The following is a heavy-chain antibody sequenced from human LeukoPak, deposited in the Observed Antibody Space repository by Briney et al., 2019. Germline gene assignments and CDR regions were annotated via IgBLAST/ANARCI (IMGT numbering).Heavy chain of an antibody. Sequence: PSETLSLTCTVSGGSISSGDYYRSWIRQPPGKGLEWIGYIYYSGSTYYNPSLKSRVTISVDTSKNQFSLKLSSVTAADTAVYYCAKSPGAGDYYYYMDVWGKGTTVTVSS. CDR1: GGSISSGDYY. CDR3: AKSPGAGDYYYYMDV. CDR2: IYYSGST. J-gene: IGHJ6*03. D-gene: IGHD3-10*01. V-gene: IGHV4-30-4*01.